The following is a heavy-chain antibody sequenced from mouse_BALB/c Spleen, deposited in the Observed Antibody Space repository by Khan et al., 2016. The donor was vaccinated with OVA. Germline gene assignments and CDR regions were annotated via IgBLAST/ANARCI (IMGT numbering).Heavy chain of an antibody. V-gene: IGHV9-3-1*01. CDR3: ARPPYFSDTMAY. D-gene: IGHD2-10*01. CDR1: GYIFTNYG. CDR2: INTYTGEP. Sequence: QIQLVQSGPELKKPGETVKISCKASGYIFTNYGMNWVKQAPGKGLEWMGWINTYTGEPTYADDFKGRFAFSLETSASTAYLQINNLKNEDTATYCCARPPYFSDTMAYWGQGTSVTVSS. J-gene: IGHJ4*01.